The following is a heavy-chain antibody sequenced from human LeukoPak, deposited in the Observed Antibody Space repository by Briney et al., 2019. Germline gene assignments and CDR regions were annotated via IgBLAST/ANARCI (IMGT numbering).Heavy chain of an antibody. CDR2: IYTSGST. D-gene: IGHD1-26*01. Sequence: SETLSLTCTVSGGSISSSSYYWGWIRQPAGKGLEWIGRIYTSGSTNYNPSLKSRVSISVDTSKNQFSLKLSSVTAADTAVYYCARGVGPTAYYYYMDVWGKGTTVTISS. V-gene: IGHV4-61*02. CDR3: ARGVGPTAYYYYMDV. CDR1: GGSISSSSYY. J-gene: IGHJ6*03.